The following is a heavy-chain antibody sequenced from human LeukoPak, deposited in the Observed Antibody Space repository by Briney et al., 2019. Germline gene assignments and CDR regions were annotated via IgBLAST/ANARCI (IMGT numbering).Heavy chain of an antibody. D-gene: IGHD2-2*01. CDR2: ISWNSGSI. V-gene: IGHV3-9*01. Sequence: PGGSLRLSCAASGFTFSSYAMSWVRQAPGKGLEWVSGISWNSGSIGYADSVKGRFTISRDNAKNSLYLQMNSLRAEDTAVYYCAKGCSSTSCSWFDYWGQGTLVTVSS. CDR3: AKGCSSTSCSWFDY. J-gene: IGHJ4*02. CDR1: GFTFSSYA.